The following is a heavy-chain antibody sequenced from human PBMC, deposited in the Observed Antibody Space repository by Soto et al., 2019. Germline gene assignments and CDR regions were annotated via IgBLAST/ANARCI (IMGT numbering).Heavy chain of an antibody. CDR3: ARGWAHYYGSGSYSY. J-gene: IGHJ4*02. Sequence: SETLSLTCAAYGGSFIGYYWSWIRQPPGKGLEWIGEINHSGSTNYNPSLKSRVTISVDTSKNQFSLKLSSVTAADTAVYYCARGWAHYYGSGSYSYWGQGTLVTVSS. CDR1: GGSFIGYY. V-gene: IGHV4-34*01. D-gene: IGHD3-10*01. CDR2: INHSGST.